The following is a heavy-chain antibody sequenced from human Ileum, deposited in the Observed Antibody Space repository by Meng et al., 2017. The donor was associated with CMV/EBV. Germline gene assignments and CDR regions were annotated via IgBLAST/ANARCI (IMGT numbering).Heavy chain of an antibody. CDR2: ISTSSTYT. Sequence: GGSLRLSCAASGFTFSSYSMNWVRQAPGKGLEWVSSISTSSTYTYYADSVKGRFTIARDNVKNSLYLQMNSLRVEDTAVYYCARLYCSGTSCFASANWGQGALVTVSS. CDR3: ARLYCSGTSCFASAN. CDR1: GFTFSSYS. V-gene: IGHV3-21*01. D-gene: IGHD2-2*01. J-gene: IGHJ4*02.